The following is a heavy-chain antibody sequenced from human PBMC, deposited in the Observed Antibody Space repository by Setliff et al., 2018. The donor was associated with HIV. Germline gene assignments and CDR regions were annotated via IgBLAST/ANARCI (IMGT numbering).Heavy chain of an antibody. D-gene: IGHD1-1*01. CDR3: VKEGFSSVGTSASHI. V-gene: IGHV3-23*01. CDR1: GFKFNNYA. Sequence: GGSLRLSCAASGFKFNNYAMSWVRQAPGKGLEWVSGISGSGGRTYYGDSVKGRVTISRAHSKSTVFLQMDSLRAEDTATYFCVKEGFSSVGTSASHIWGQGTVVT. CDR2: ISGSGGRT. J-gene: IGHJ3*02.